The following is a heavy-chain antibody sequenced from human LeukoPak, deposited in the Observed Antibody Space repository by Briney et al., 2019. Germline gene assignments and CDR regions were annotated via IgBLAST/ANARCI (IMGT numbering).Heavy chain of an antibody. CDR2: INSDGSST. Sequence: GGSLRLSCAASGFTFSTYWMHWVRQAPGKGLVWVSRINSDGSSTTSADSVKGRFTISRDNAKNTLYLQMNSLRAEDTAVYYCAKGGATVIDYWGQGTLVTVSS. V-gene: IGHV3-74*01. J-gene: IGHJ4*02. D-gene: IGHD4-17*01. CDR3: AKGGATVIDY. CDR1: GFTFSTYW.